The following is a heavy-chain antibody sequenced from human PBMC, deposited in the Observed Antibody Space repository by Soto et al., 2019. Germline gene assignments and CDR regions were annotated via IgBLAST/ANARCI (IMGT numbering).Heavy chain of an antibody. D-gene: IGHD5-18*01. CDR3: AKHGYYEYFQY. J-gene: IGHJ1*01. V-gene: IGHV4-59*01. CDR1: GGSITSYH. CDR2: IYHSGST. Sequence: SETLSLTCVVSGGSITSYHWSWIRQFPGKGLEWIGYIYHSGSTNYNPSLKSRVTISVDTSKNQFSLKLRSVTAADTAVYYCAKHGYYEYFQYWGQGTLVTVSS.